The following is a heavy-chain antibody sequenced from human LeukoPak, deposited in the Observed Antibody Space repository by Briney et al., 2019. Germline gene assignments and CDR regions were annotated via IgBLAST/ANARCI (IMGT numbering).Heavy chain of an antibody. CDR3: ARYHPGGTYYFDY. Sequence: PGGSLRLSCAVSGFTFSSYAMSWVRQAPGKGLEWVSVITVDGSTYYAESVKGRFTISRDSSKNTLYLQMNSLWAEDTAIYSCARYHPGGTYYFDYWGQGTLVTVSS. CDR2: ITVDGST. J-gene: IGHJ4*02. V-gene: IGHV3-23*01. D-gene: IGHD1-26*01. CDR1: GFTFSSYA.